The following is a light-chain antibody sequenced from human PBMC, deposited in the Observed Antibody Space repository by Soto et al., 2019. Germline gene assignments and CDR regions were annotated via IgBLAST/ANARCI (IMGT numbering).Light chain of an antibody. CDR2: DVN. CDR3: TSWTTSTTMK. CDR1: SSDVGAYNY. V-gene: IGLV2-14*01. Sequence: QSALTQPASVSGSPGQSITISCTGTSSDVGAYNYVSWYQQHPVKAPKLMIYDVNIRPSGVSNRFSGSKSGNTASLTISGHQDEDEADYYCTSWTTSTTMKFGGGTKLTVL. J-gene: IGLJ2*01.